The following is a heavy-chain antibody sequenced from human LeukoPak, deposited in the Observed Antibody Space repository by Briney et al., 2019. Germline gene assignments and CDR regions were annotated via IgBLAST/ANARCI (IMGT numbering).Heavy chain of an antibody. V-gene: IGHV3-23*01. Sequence: GGSLRLSCAASGFTFSSYAMTWVRQAPGKGLEWVSTITGSGANTYYADSVKGRFTISRDNSKNTLCLQVDSLRAEDTAVYYCANQISSNVDYWGQGTLVTVSS. J-gene: IGHJ4*02. CDR2: ITGSGANT. CDR1: GFTFSSYA. CDR3: ANQISSNVDY.